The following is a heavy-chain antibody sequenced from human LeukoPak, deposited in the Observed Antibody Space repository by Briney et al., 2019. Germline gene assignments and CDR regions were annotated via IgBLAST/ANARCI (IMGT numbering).Heavy chain of an antibody. Sequence: TGESLKISCKGSGYSFTSYWIGWVRQMPGKGLEWMGIIYPGDSDTRYSPSFQGQVTISADKSISTAYLQWSSLKASDTAMYYCARFGSPNYYYYYMDVWGKGTTVTISS. V-gene: IGHV5-51*01. CDR3: ARFGSPNYYYYYMDV. CDR2: IYPGDSDT. D-gene: IGHD2-2*01. J-gene: IGHJ6*03. CDR1: GYSFTSYW.